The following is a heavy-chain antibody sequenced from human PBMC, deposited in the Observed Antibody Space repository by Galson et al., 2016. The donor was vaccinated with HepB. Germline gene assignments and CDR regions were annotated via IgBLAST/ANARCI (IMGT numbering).Heavy chain of an antibody. D-gene: IGHD1-26*01. V-gene: IGHV3-11*04. Sequence: SLRLSCAASGFPFSDYYMSWIRQAPGKGLEWVSYISSSGNTKKYADSVKGRFTISRDNAKNSLHLQMNSLRAEDSAVYYCAKAVGLLALFDSWGQGTLVTVSS. CDR1: GFPFSDYY. CDR2: ISSSGNTK. J-gene: IGHJ4*02. CDR3: AKAVGLLALFDS.